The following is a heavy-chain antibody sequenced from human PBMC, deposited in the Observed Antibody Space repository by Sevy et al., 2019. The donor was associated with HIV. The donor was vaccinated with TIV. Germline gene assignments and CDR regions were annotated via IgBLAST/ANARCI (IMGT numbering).Heavy chain of an antibody. V-gene: IGHV3-15*01. J-gene: IGHJ6*02. CDR1: GFTFSYAW. CDR2: IKSKSDGGTT. Sequence: GGSLRLSCAASGFTFSYAWMSWVRQAPGKGLEWVGRIKSKSDGGTTDYAAPVKGRFTISRDDSKNTLYLQMKNLKTEATAVYYCSTDPIIVLLVTDGMDVWGQGTTVTVS. CDR3: STDPIIVLLVTDGMDV. D-gene: IGHD2-8*02.